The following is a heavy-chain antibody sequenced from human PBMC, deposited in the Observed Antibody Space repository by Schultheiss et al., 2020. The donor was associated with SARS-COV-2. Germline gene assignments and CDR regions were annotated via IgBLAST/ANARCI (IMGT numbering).Heavy chain of an antibody. J-gene: IGHJ6*03. CDR2: IYDSGTT. CDR1: GGSISSYY. V-gene: IGHV4-59*01. CDR3: ARMPLYYYYYYMDV. D-gene: IGHD2-2*01. Sequence: SETLSITCTVSGGSISSYYWSWIRQPPGKGLEWVGYIYDSGTTNYNPSLKSRVTISVDTTKNQFSLKVRSVTAADTAVYYCARMPLYYYYYYMDVWGKGTTVTVSS.